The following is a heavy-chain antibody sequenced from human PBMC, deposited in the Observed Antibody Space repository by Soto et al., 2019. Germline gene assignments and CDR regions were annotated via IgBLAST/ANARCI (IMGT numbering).Heavy chain of an antibody. J-gene: IGHJ6*02. V-gene: IGHV1-69*01. CDR3: ARDQDRSGWSSVKTNYYGMDV. Sequence: QVQLVQSGAEVKKPGSSVKVSCKASGGTFSSYAISWVRQAPGQGLEWMGGIIPIFGTANYAQKFQGRVTITADESTSTAYMELSSLRSEDTAVYYCARDQDRSGWSSVKTNYYGMDVWGQGTTVTVSS. CDR1: GGTFSSYA. CDR2: IIPIFGTA. D-gene: IGHD6-19*01.